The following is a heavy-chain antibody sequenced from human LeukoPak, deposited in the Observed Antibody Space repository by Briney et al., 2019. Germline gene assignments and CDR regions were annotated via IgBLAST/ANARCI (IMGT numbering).Heavy chain of an antibody. V-gene: IGHV3-23*01. Sequence: GGSLRLSCAASGFPFSGNAMSWVRQAPGKGLEWVSAISGSGGSTYYADSVKGRFTISRDNSKNTLYLQMNSLRAEDTAVYYCAKHSGWPYYFDYWGQGTLVTVSS. D-gene: IGHD6-19*01. CDR1: GFPFSGNA. CDR3: AKHSGWPYYFDY. CDR2: ISGSGGST. J-gene: IGHJ4*02.